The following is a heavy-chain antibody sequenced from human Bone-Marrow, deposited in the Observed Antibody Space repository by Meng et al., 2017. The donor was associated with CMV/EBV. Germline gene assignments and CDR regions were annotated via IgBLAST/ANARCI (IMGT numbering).Heavy chain of an antibody. Sequence: GESLKISCVVSGFTSSSSAMSWVRQAPGKGLEWVSAMSGGNMYYADSVKGRFTISRDNPKNTLYLEMNSLSAEDTAVYYCAKLEGMGKVDYWGQGTRVTGSS. V-gene: IGHV3-23*01. CDR2: MSGGNM. CDR1: GFTSSSSA. CDR3: AKLEGMGKVDY. D-gene: IGHD1-14*01. J-gene: IGHJ4*02.